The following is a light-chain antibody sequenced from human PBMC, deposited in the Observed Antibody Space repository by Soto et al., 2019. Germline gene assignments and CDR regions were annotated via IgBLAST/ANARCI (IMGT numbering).Light chain of an antibody. J-gene: IGLJ2*01. CDR3: EAWDDSLYGAV. Sequence: QSVLTQPPSASGTPGQRVTISCSGSSSNIGANPINWYQQLPGTAPKLLIYNNDQRPSGVPDRFSASKSGTSASLAISGLQSEDEADYYCEAWDDSLYGAVLGGGTQLNVL. CDR2: NND. CDR1: SSNIGANP. V-gene: IGLV1-44*01.